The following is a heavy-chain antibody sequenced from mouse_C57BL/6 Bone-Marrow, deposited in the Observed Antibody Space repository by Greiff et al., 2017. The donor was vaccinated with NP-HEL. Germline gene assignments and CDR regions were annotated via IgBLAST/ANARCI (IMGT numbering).Heavy chain of an antibody. J-gene: IGHJ4*01. CDR2: IDPNSGGS. Sequence: QVQLQQPGAELVKPGASVKLSCKASGYTFTSYWMHWVKQRPGRGLEWIGRIDPNSGGSTSKEKFKSKARLTVDKHSSTAFMQLGSLTSEDSAVYYCARSDYDYAAMDDWGQGTSVTVSS. D-gene: IGHD1-1*02. V-gene: IGHV1-72*01. CDR1: GYTFTSYW. CDR3: ARSDYDYAAMDD.